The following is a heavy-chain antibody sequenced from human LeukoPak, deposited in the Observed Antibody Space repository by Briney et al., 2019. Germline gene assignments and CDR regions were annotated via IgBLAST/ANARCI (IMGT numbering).Heavy chain of an antibody. D-gene: IGHD2-2*01. V-gene: IGHV3-30*18. CDR3: AKSTAPAGYYLDY. CDR1: GFTFSTYA. J-gene: IGHJ4*02. Sequence: GGSLGLSCAASGFTFSTYAMHWVRQAPGKGLEWVAIISYDGNDKDYADSVRGRFTISRDNSKNTLYLQMNSLRGEDTAVYYCAKSTAPAGYYLDYWGQGILVTVSS. CDR2: ISYDGNDK.